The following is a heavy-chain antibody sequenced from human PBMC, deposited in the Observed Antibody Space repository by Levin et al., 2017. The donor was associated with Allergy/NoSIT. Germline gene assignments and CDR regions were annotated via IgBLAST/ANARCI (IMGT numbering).Heavy chain of an antibody. Sequence: SETLSLTCTVSGGSISSSSYYWGWIRQPPGKGLEWIGSIYYSGSTYYNPSLKSRVTISVDTSKNQFSLKLSSVTAADTAVYYCARQAYYDFWSGYYTDYWGQGTLVTVSS. CDR3: ARQAYYDFWSGYYTDY. CDR2: IYYSGST. D-gene: IGHD3-3*01. V-gene: IGHV4-39*01. CDR1: GGSISSSSYY. J-gene: IGHJ4*02.